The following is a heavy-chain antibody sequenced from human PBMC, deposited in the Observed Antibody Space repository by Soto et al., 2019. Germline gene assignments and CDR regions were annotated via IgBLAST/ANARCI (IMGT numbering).Heavy chain of an antibody. CDR1: GYTFTSYS. D-gene: IGHD3-10*01. V-gene: IGHV1-3*01. J-gene: IGHJ4*02. Sequence: ASVKVSCKASGYTFTSYSMHWVRQAPGQRLEWMGWINAGNGNTKYSQKFQGRVTITRDTSASTAYMELSSLRSEDTAVYYCARDPHYYGSGSYLYWGQGTLVTVSS. CDR3: ARDPHYYGSGSYLY. CDR2: INAGNGNT.